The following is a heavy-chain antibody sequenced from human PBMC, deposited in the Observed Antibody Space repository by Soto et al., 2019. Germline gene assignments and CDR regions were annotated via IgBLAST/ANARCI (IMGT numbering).Heavy chain of an antibody. D-gene: IGHD1-7*01. CDR1: GYPFGTYA. J-gene: IGHJ4*02. Sequence: GASVKVSCKASGYPFGTYAITWERQAPGQGLAWVGWISTNSGNTYYAQNFQGRVTLTTDTSTTTAYMEFRSLTSDDTAIYYCARTYNWNSEGFDHWGQGTLVIVSS. CDR3: ARTYNWNSEGFDH. CDR2: ISTNSGNT. V-gene: IGHV1-18*04.